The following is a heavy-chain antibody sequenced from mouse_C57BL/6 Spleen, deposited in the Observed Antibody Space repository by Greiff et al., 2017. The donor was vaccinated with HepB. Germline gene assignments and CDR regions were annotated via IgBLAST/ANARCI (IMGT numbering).Heavy chain of an antibody. D-gene: IGHD1-1*01. CDR3: ARRNYGSSYEYYFDY. J-gene: IGHJ2*01. CDR1: GYSFTSYY. Sequence: VQLVESGPELVKPGASVKISCKASGYSFTSYYIHWVKQRPGQGLEWIGWIYPGSGNTKYNEKFKGKATLTADTSSSTAYMQLSSLTSEDSAVYYCARRNYGSSYEYYFDYWGQGTTLTVSS. CDR2: IYPGSGNT. V-gene: IGHV1-66*01.